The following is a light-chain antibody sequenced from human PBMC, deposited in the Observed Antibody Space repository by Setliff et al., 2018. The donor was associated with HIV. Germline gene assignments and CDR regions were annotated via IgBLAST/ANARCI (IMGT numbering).Light chain of an antibody. CDR1: SSDVGGYNY. V-gene: IGLV2-14*01. CDR2: DVS. Sequence: QSVLTQPASVSGSPGQSITISCTGTSSDVGGYNYVSWYQRHPGKAPKLMIYDVSKRPSGVSNRFSGSKSGNTASLTISGLQAEDEADYYCSSYTSSSTSYVFGTGTKV. CDR3: SSYTSSSTSYV. J-gene: IGLJ1*01.